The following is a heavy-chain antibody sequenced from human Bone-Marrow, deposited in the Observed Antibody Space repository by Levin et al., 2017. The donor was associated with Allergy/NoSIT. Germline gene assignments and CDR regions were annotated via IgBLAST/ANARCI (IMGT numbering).Heavy chain of an antibody. V-gene: IGHV4-39*01. CDR2: IYYTGST. Sequence: SSETLSLTCTVSGGSISSNNHFWGWIRQPPGKGLEWIGTIYYTGSTYQNPSLQSRITMSVDTSRNEFSLKVRSVTAADTAIYYCARQGSHYYMDIWGKGTTVTVSS. CDR1: GGSISSNNHF. D-gene: IGHD1-26*01. J-gene: IGHJ6*03. CDR3: ARQGSHYYMDI.